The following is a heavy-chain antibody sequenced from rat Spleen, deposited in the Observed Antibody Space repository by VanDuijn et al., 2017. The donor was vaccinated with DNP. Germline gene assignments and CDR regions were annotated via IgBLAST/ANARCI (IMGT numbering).Heavy chain of an antibody. J-gene: IGHJ2*01. CDR3: YGGGY. Sequence: QVQLKESGPGLVQPSQTLSLTCTVAGFSLTIYNVHWVRQPPGKGLEWMGVIWNTGATRYNSALRSRLTITKDTSKSQVFLKMHSLQIDDTAMYFCYGGGYWGQGVMVTGSS. CDR2: IWNTGAT. V-gene: IGHV2-41*01. D-gene: IGHD1-11*01. CDR1: GFSLTIYN.